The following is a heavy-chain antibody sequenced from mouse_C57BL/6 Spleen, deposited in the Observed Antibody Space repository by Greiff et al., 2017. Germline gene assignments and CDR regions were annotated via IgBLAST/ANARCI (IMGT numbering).Heavy chain of an antibody. CDR2: INPNNGGT. Sequence: EVQLQQSGPELVKPGASVKIPCKASGYTFTDYNMDWVKQSHGKSLEWIGDINPNNGGTIYNQTFKGKATLTVDKSSSTAYMELRSLTTEDTAVYDCARSGIYDGYYKYWYFDVWGTGTTVTVSS. CDR1: GYTFTDYN. V-gene: IGHV1-18*01. J-gene: IGHJ1*03. CDR3: ARSGIYDGYYKYWYFDV. D-gene: IGHD2-3*01.